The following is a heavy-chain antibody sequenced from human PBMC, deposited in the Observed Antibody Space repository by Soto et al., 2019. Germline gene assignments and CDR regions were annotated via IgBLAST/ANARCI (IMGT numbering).Heavy chain of an antibody. CDR1: GYTFTNYH. CDR2: INPSGGTT. J-gene: IGHJ5*02. D-gene: IGHD3-10*01. Sequence: GASVKVSCKASGYTFTNYHIHWVRQAPEDSLEWMGRINPSGGTTIYAQKFQGRVTITRDTSASTAYMELSSLRSEDTAVYYCAREVLYGSRPYNWFDPWGQGTLVTVSS. CDR3: AREVLYGSRPYNWFDP. V-gene: IGHV1-46*01.